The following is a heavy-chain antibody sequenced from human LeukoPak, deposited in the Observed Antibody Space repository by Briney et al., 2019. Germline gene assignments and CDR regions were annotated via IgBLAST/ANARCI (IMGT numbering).Heavy chain of an antibody. CDR1: GYSFNNHW. J-gene: IGHJ3*01. CDR3: ARRYSSDWWPNDAFDV. V-gene: IGHV5-51*01. Sequence: GESLKISCKGFGYSFNNHWIGWVRQVPGKGLEFLGIIYPDDSETKYSPSFQGRVTISADKSINTAYLQWNSLKASDTAMYYCARRYSSDWWPNDAFDVWGLGTLVTVSS. CDR2: IYPDDSET. D-gene: IGHD6-19*01.